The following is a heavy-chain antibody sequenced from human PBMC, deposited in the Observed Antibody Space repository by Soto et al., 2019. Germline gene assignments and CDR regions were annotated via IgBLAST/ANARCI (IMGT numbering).Heavy chain of an antibody. D-gene: IGHD3-3*01. CDR3: ARGLYDFWSGYAFDI. CDR2: VSAYNGNT. CDR1: GYTFTSYG. Sequence: ASVKVSCKASGYTFTSYGISWVRLAPGQGLEWMGWVSAYNGNTNYAQKLQGRVTMTTDTSTSTAYMELRSLRSDDTAVYYCARGLYDFWSGYAFDIWGQGTMVTVSS. V-gene: IGHV1-18*01. J-gene: IGHJ3*02.